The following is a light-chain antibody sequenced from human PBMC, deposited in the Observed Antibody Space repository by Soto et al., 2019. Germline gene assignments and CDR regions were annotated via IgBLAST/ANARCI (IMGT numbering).Light chain of an antibody. V-gene: IGLV1-47*02. CDR1: SSNIGSNY. Sequence: QSVLTQSPSASGTPGQRVTISCSGSSSNIGSNYVYWYQQLPGTAPKLLLYTNNQRPSGVPDRFSGSKSGTSASLAISGLRSEDEADYYCAAWDDRLSGRVFGTGTKLTVL. CDR2: TNN. CDR3: AAWDDRLSGRV. J-gene: IGLJ1*01.